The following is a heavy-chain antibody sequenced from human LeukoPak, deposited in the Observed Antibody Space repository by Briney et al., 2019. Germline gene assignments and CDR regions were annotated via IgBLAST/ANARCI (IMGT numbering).Heavy chain of an antibody. CDR1: GFTFKNNA. J-gene: IGHJ3*01. CDR3: ARCTASCYANAFDV. V-gene: IGHV3-23*01. Sequence: PGGSLRLSCAASGFTFKNNAMTWVRQAPGKGLEWVSAINGGGDDTEYADSVKGRFTISRANSKKTLYLQMNSLRPEDTAVYYCARCTASCYANAFDVWGQGTLLTVSS. CDR2: INGGGDDT. D-gene: IGHD2-2*01.